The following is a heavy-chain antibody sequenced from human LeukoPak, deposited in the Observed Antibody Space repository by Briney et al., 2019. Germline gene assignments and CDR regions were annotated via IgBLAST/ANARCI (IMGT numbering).Heavy chain of an antibody. Sequence: ASVKVSCKASGYTFSDHYIHWVRQAPGQGLEWMGWINTNSGGTNYAQKFQGRVTMTRDTSISTAYMELSRLRSDDTAVYYCARDRYDFWSGYLFGGWGQGTLVTVSS. CDR2: INTNSGGT. CDR1: GYTFSDHY. J-gene: IGHJ4*02. V-gene: IGHV1-2*02. D-gene: IGHD3-3*01. CDR3: ARDRYDFWSGYLFGG.